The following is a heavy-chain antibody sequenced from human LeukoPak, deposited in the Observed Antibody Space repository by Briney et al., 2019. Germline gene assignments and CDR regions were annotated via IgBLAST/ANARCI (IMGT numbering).Heavy chain of an antibody. D-gene: IGHD2-21*02. CDR2: INPHSGGT. CDR1: GYTFTNYD. Sequence: ASVKVSCKASGYTFTNYDIHWVRQAPGQGLEWMGYINPHSGGTSSPQKFQGRVTMTTDTSISAAYMELSSLISDDTAMYYCVREGNELLSKNFDYWGQGTLVTVSS. CDR3: VREGNELLSKNFDY. J-gene: IGHJ4*02. V-gene: IGHV1-2*02.